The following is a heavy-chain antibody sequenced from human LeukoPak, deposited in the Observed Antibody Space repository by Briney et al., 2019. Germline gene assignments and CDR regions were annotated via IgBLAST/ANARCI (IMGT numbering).Heavy chain of an antibody. CDR3: ARVLYTARPTPIYYFDY. D-gene: IGHD6-6*01. J-gene: IGHJ4*02. CDR2: IYHSGST. Sequence: PSETLSLTCTVSGYSISSGYYWGWIRQPPGKGLEWIGSIYHSGSTYYNPSLKSRVTISVDTSKNQFSLKLSSVTAADTAVYYCARVLYTARPTPIYYFDYWGQGTLVTVSS. CDR1: GYSISSGYY. V-gene: IGHV4-38-2*02.